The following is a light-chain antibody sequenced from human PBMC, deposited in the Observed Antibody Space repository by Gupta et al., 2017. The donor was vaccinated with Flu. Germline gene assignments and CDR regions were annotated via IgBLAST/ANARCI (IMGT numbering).Light chain of an antibody. CDR2: QDT. CDR3: QAWDSSTAV. V-gene: IGLV3-1*01. Sequence: SYALSQPPSVSVSPGQTASITCSGDKLGEKYACWYQQKPGQSPVLVIYQDTKRPSGIPERFSGSNSGNTATLTVSGTQAMDEADYYCQAWDSSTAVFGGGTRLTVL. J-gene: IGLJ2*01. CDR1: KLGEKY.